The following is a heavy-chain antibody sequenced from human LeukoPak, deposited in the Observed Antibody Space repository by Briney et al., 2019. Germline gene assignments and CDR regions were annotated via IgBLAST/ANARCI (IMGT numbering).Heavy chain of an antibody. D-gene: IGHD3-3*01. CDR3: ARVGYDFWSGSHAFDI. V-gene: IGHV4-61*09. Sequence: SQTLSLTCTVSGGSISSGSYYWRCIRQPAGKGLEGIGHIYYSGSTNYNPSLKSRVTISVDPSKNQFSLKLSSVTAADTAVYYCARVGYDFWSGSHAFDIWGQGTMVTVSS. CDR1: GGSISSGSYY. CDR2: IYYSGST. J-gene: IGHJ3*02.